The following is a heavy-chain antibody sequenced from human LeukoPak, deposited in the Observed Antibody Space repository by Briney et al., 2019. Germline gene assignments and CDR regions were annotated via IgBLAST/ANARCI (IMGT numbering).Heavy chain of an antibody. CDR2: INHSGST. Sequence: SETLSLTCAVYGGSFSGYYWSWIRQPPVKGLEWIGEINHSGSTNYNPSLKSRVTISVDTSKNQFSLKLSSVTAADTAVYYCAGGRPILTGNGDWIDPWGQGTLVTVSS. CDR3: AGGRPILTGNGDWIDP. J-gene: IGHJ5*02. CDR1: GGSFSGYY. V-gene: IGHV4-34*01. D-gene: IGHD3-9*01.